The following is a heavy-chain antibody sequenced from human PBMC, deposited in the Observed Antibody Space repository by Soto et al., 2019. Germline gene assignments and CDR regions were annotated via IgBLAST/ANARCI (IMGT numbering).Heavy chain of an antibody. CDR2: ISSGSSVI. D-gene: IGHD3-16*01. Sequence: EVQLVESGGGLVKPGESLRLSCVASDSTFRSYSMNWVRQAPGRGLEWVSIISSGSSVIFYADSLKGRFIISRDNAKNELYLQMNSLRVVDTAVCFLSRGGRGHTKDGTFKIWGQGTMVSVS. CDR1: DSTFRSYS. CDR3: SRGGRGHTKDGTFKI. V-gene: IGHV3-21*01. J-gene: IGHJ3*01.